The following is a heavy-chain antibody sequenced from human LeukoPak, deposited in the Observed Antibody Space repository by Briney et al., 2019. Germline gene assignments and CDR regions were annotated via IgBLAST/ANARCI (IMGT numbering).Heavy chain of an antibody. V-gene: IGHV4-39*07. CDR1: AGSIRSSSFF. Sequence: SETLSLTCTVSAGSIRSSSFFWDWIRQPPGKGLEWIGSIYYSGSTYYNPSPKSRVTMSVDTSKNQFSLKLSSVTAADTAVYYCAGEPLLPYIPYWYFDLWGRGTLVTVSS. D-gene: IGHD2-2*02. J-gene: IGHJ2*01. CDR3: AGEPLLPYIPYWYFDL. CDR2: IYYSGST.